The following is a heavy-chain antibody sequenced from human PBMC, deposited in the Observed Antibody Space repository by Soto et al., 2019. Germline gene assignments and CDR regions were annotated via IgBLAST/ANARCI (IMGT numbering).Heavy chain of an antibody. Sequence: QVQLVQSGAEVKKPGASVKVSCKASGYTLTGFFIHCVRQVPGQGLEWMGWINPNSGDTNYAQKFQGRVTMTGDTSINTAYMELSRLRSDDTAVYYCARGEPSDYWGQGTLVTVSS. CDR2: INPNSGDT. CDR1: GYTLTGFF. CDR3: ARGEPSDY. J-gene: IGHJ4*02. V-gene: IGHV1-2*02. D-gene: IGHD1-26*01.